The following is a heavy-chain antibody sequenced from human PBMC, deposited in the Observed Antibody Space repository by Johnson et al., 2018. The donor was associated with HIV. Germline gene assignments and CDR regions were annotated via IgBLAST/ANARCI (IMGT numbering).Heavy chain of an antibody. CDR3: AKGLLGSLRAFDF. D-gene: IGHD3-10*01. V-gene: IGHV3-30*09. Sequence: QVQLVESGGGVVQPGRSLRLSCAASGFTFSSYAMHWVRQAPGKGLEWVAVISYDGSNKYYKDSVKGRFAISRDNSKSTLYLLMNSLRPEDTAVYYCAKGLLGSLRAFDFRGQGTMVTVSA. J-gene: IGHJ3*01. CDR1: GFTFSSYA. CDR2: ISYDGSNK.